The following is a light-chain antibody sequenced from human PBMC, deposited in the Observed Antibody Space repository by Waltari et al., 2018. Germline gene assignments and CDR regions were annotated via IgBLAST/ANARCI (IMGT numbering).Light chain of an antibody. J-gene: IGLJ2*01. CDR1: SSDVGDYNY. V-gene: IGLV2-23*02. CDR3: CSYAGSSTPVV. CDR2: DVI. Sequence: QSALTQPASVSGSPGQSITISCTGTSSDVGDYNYVSWYQQHPGKAPKIILYDVIKRPPGASKRFSGSKSGNTASLTISGLQAEDEADYYCCSYAGSSTPVVSGGGTKLTVL.